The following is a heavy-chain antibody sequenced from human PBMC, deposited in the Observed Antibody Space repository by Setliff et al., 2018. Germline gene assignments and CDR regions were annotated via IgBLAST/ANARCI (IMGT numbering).Heavy chain of an antibody. CDR3: ARESRFGYSGYDCAFDY. CDR2: IYYSGST. CDR1: DVSISSSSFY. Sequence: PSETLSLTCTVSDVSISSSSFYWAWIRQPPGKGLEWIGSIYYSGSTYYNPSLTSRVTISVDMSKNQFFLNLDSVTAADTALYYCARESRFGYSGYDCAFDYWGQGMLVTVSS. J-gene: IGHJ4*02. V-gene: IGHV4-39*02. D-gene: IGHD5-12*01.